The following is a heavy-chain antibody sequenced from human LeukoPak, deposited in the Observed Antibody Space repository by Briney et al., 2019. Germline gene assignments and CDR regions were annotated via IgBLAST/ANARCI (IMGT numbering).Heavy chain of an antibody. J-gene: IGHJ3*01. V-gene: IGHV3-74*01. CDR3: ARAGTVVQYEPSDAFDV. D-gene: IGHD2-15*01. CDR1: AITCSTHW. CDR2: INSDGSTT. Sequence: GGSLRLSCAVSAITCSTHWTDRVRQAPGKGLVWVSRINSDGSTTSYVDSVEGRFTISRDNAKNTLYLQTNRLRAEDTAVYYCARAGTVVQYEPSDAFDVWGQGTMVTVSS.